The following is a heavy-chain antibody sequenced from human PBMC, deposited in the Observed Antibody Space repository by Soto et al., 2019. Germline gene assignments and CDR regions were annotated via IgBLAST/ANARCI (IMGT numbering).Heavy chain of an antibody. V-gene: IGHV4-34*01. J-gene: IGHJ4*02. Sequence: SETLSLTCAVYGGSFSGYYWSWIRQPPGKGLEWIGEINHSGSTNYNPSLKSRVTISVDTSKNQFSLKLSSVTAADTAVYYCARGPDPNPGIAVATTFDYWGQGTLVTVSS. CDR1: GGSFSGYY. D-gene: IGHD6-19*01. CDR2: INHSGST. CDR3: ARGPDPNPGIAVATTFDY.